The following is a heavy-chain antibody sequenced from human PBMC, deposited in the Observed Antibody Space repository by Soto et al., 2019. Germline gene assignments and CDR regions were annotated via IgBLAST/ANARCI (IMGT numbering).Heavy chain of an antibody. CDR3: AKESYCSSTSCYISEDFDY. D-gene: IGHD2-2*02. J-gene: IGHJ4*02. V-gene: IGHV3-23*01. Sequence: GGSLRLSCAASGFTFSSYAMSWVRQAPGKGLEWVSAISGSGGSTYYADSVKGRFTISRDNSKNTLYLQMNSLRAEDTAVYYCAKESYCSSTSCYISEDFDYWGQGTRVTGAS. CDR1: GFTFSSYA. CDR2: ISGSGGST.